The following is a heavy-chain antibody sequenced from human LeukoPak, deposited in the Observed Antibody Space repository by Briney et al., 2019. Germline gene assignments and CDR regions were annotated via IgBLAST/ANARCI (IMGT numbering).Heavy chain of an antibody. J-gene: IGHJ4*02. Sequence: GGSLRLSCAASGLTFSDYYMSWIRQAPGKGLEWVSYISSSGSTKYYADSVKGRFTISRDNAKNSLYLQMNSLRAEDTAVYYCARDHGSITMIVVAPEYYFDYWGQGTLVTVSS. V-gene: IGHV3-11*01. CDR2: ISSSGSTK. CDR3: ARDHGSITMIVVAPEYYFDY. D-gene: IGHD3-22*01. CDR1: GLTFSDYY.